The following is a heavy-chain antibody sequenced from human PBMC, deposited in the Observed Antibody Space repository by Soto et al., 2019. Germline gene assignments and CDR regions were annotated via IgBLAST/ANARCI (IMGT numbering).Heavy chain of an antibody. D-gene: IGHD5-12*01. J-gene: IGHJ4*02. V-gene: IGHV2-26*01. CDR1: GFSLSHIRVG. Sequence: SGPTLVNPTETLTLTCTVSGFSLSHIRVGVGWIRQPPGKALEWLAHVVSNDAKSYSPSLKVRLTISMDTFRSQVVLTMTNVDPVDTATYFCARIERYSTYEYFDFWGQGTLVTVSS. CDR3: ARIERYSTYEYFDF. CDR2: VVSNDAK.